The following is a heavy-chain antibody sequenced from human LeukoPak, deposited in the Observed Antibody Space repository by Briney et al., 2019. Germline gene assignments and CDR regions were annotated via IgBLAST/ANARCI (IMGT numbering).Heavy chain of an antibody. V-gene: IGHV1-46*01. J-gene: IGHJ4*02. Sequence: ASVKVSCKASGYTFTSYYMHWVRQAPGQGLEWMGIINPSGGSTSYAQKFQGRVTMTRDMSTSTVYMELSSLRSEDTAVYYCARDRGYSSGWRPDYFDYWGQGTLVTVSS. CDR2: INPSGGST. CDR1: GYTFTSYY. CDR3: ARDRGYSSGWRPDYFDY. D-gene: IGHD6-19*01.